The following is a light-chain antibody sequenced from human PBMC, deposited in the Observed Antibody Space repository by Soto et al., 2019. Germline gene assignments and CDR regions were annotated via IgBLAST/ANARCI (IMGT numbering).Light chain of an antibody. CDR2: EVN. CDR1: SSDVGAYDY. Sequence: QSALTQPPSASGSPGQSVTISCTGTSSDVGAYDYVSWYQRHPGKAPKLILYEVNKRPSGIPDRFSGSKSGNTASLTISGLRAEDEADYYCNSYTGSSTVVFGGGTKLTVL. CDR3: NSYTGSSTVV. J-gene: IGLJ2*01. V-gene: IGLV2-8*01.